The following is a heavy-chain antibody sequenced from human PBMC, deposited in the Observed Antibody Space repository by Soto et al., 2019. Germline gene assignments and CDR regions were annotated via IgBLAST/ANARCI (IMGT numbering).Heavy chain of an antibody. Sequence: GGSLRLSCAASGFTVSSNYMSWVRQAPGKGLEWVSVIYSGGSTYYADSVKGRFTISRDNSKNTVYLQMNSLRAEDTAVYYCARDGSPRITIFGVVYNWFDPWGQGTLVTVSS. D-gene: IGHD3-3*01. CDR2: IYSGGST. J-gene: IGHJ5*02. V-gene: IGHV3-53*01. CDR3: ARDGSPRITIFGVVYNWFDP. CDR1: GFTVSSNY.